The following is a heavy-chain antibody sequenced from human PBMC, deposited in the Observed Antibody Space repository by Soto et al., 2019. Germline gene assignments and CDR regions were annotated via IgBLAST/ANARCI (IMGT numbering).Heavy chain of an antibody. CDR2: IYWNDEK. V-gene: IGHV2-5*01. CDR3: AHEGFGSHNWFDA. CDR1: GFSLTTTGLG. Sequence: QITLKESGPTLVTPTQTLTLTCTFSGFSLTTTGLGVAWIRQPPGKALEWLALIYWNDEKRYRPSLRSRLTITSGPSKTQVVLTMPDMDPVDTATYYCAHEGFGSHNWFDAWGQGTLVIVSS. D-gene: IGHD3-10*01. J-gene: IGHJ5*02.